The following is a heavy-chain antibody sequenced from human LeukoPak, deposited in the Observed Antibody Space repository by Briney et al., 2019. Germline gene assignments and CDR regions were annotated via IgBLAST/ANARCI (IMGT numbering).Heavy chain of an antibody. V-gene: IGHV3-33*01. Sequence: GGSLRLSCAASGFTFSSYGMHWVRQAPGKGLERVAVIWYDGSNKYYADSVKGRFTISRDNSKNTLYLQMNSLRAEDTAAYYCARSTYTAAAGAPDYWGQGTLVTVSS. CDR1: GFTFSSYG. D-gene: IGHD6-13*01. CDR2: IWYDGSNK. J-gene: IGHJ4*02. CDR3: ARSTYTAAAGAPDY.